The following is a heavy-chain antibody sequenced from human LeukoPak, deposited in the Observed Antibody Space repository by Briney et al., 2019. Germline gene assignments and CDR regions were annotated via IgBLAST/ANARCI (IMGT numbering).Heavy chain of an antibody. CDR2: IKSDGSST. J-gene: IGHJ6*04. D-gene: IGHD3-10*02. Sequence: GGSLRLSCAASGFTFSSYWMHWVRQAPGKGLVWVSRIKSDGSSTSYADSVKGRFTISRDNAKNTLYLQMNSLRAEDTAVYYCAELGITMIGGVWGKGTTVTISS. V-gene: IGHV3-74*01. CDR1: GFTFSSYW. CDR3: AELGITMIGGV.